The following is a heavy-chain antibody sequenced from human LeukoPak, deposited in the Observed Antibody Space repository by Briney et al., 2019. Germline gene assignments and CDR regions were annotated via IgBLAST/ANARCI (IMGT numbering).Heavy chain of an antibody. V-gene: IGHV3-30*02. CDR2: IRDYGSNK. CDR3: AKVSIAAAGKVAY. CDR1: GFTFSSYG. D-gene: IGHD6-25*01. J-gene: IGHJ4*02. Sequence: GGSLRFSCAASGFTFSSYGMHWVRQAPGNGLEWLAFIRDYGSNKYYADSVKGRFTISRDNSKNTLYLQMHSLRAEDTAVYYCAKVSIAAAGKVAYWGQGTLVTVSS.